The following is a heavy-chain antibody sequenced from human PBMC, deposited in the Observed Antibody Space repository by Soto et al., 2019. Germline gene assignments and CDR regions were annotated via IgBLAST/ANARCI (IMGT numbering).Heavy chain of an antibody. J-gene: IGHJ4*02. V-gene: IGHV3-30-3*01. D-gene: IGHD2-15*01. Sequence: GRSLRLSCAASGFTFSIYAMHWVRQAPGKGLEWVAVISYDGSNKYYADSVKGRFTISRDNSKNTLYLQMNSLRAEDTAVYYCARDGWWSGYCSGGSCYPYYFDYWGQGTLVTVSS. CDR1: GFTFSIYA. CDR2: ISYDGSNK. CDR3: ARDGWWSGYCSGGSCYPYYFDY.